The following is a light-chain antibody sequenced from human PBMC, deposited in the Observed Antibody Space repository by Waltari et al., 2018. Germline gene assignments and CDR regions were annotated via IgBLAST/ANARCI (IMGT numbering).Light chain of an antibody. CDR3: QQFYTTPPT. CDR2: WAS. V-gene: IGKV4-1*01. CDR1: QSVLFSSNSKNY. Sequence: DIVMTQSPDSLAVSLGERATIPCKSSQSVLFSSNSKNYLAWYQQKPGQPPKLLIYWASTRESGVPDRFSGSGSGTDFTLTISSLQAEDVAVYYCQQFYTTPPTFGQGTKVEIK. J-gene: IGKJ1*01.